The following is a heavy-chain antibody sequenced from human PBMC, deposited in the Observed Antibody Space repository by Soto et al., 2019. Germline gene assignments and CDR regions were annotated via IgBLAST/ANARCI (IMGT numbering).Heavy chain of an antibody. J-gene: IGHJ3*02. V-gene: IGHV3-33*01. Sequence: PGGSLRLSCAASGFTFSSYGMHWVRQAPGKGLEWVAVIWYDGSNKYYADSVKGRFTISRDNSKNTLYLQMNSLRAEDTAVYYCASSSVAAHYDAFDIWGQGTMVTVSS. CDR1: GFTFSSYG. CDR2: IWYDGSNK. CDR3: ASSSVAAHYDAFDI. D-gene: IGHD6-19*01.